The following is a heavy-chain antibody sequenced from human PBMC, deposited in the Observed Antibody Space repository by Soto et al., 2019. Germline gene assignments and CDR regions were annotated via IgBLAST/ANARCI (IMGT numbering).Heavy chain of an antibody. J-gene: IGHJ6*03. CDR3: ARVAVVYYYMDV. CDR2: INSDGTRT. CDR1: GFTFSNYW. V-gene: IGHV3-74*01. D-gene: IGHD2-15*01. Sequence: EVQLVESGGGLVQPGGSLRLSCAASGFTFSNYWMHWVRQAPGKGLVWVSRINSDGTRTNYADSVKGRFTISRDNAENTLYLQMNSQTAEETAVYYCARVAVVYYYMDVWGKGTTVTVSS.